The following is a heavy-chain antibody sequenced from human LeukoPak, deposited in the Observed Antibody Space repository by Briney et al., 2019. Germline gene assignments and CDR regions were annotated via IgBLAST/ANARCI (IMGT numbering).Heavy chain of an antibody. Sequence: SVKVSCKASGFTFTSSAVQWVRQARGQRLEWIGWIVVGSGNTNYAQKFQERVTITRDMSTSTAYMELSSLRSEDTAVYYCAAVPGYCSSTSCYRFDYWGQGTLVTVSS. D-gene: IGHD2-2*02. CDR3: AAVPGYCSSTSCYRFDY. J-gene: IGHJ4*02. CDR2: IVVGSGNT. CDR1: GFTFTSSA. V-gene: IGHV1-58*01.